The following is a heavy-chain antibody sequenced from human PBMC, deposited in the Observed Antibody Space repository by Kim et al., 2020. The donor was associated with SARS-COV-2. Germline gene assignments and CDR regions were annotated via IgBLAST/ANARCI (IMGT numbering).Heavy chain of an antibody. CDR1: GDSISSTNYY. V-gene: IGHV4-39*01. J-gene: IGHJ5*02. D-gene: IGHD2-21*01. CDR3: ARHVPTSVVKRDWFDP. Sequence: SETLSLTCTVSGDSISSTNYYWAWVRQTPGKGLEWIASIYYTGYTYYNPSLKSRVTISVDTSKNQFSLKLSSVTAAETAVYYCARHVPTSVVKRDWFDPWGQGTLVTVSS. CDR2: IYYTGYT.